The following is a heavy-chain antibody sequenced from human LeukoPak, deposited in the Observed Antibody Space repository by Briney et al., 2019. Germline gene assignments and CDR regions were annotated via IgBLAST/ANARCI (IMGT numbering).Heavy chain of an antibody. CDR2: ISSSGDRT. J-gene: IGHJ5*02. V-gene: IGHV3-23*01. Sequence: GGSLRLSCAASGSTFTTSPMNWVRQAPGKGLEWVSTISSSGDRTFYADSVKGRFSISRDNSKNTLYLQVNSLRAEDTAIYYCARDLRGRLAVPGTDWFDPWGQGTLVTVSS. CDR1: GSTFTTSP. CDR3: ARDLRGRLAVPGTDWFDP. D-gene: IGHD6-19*01.